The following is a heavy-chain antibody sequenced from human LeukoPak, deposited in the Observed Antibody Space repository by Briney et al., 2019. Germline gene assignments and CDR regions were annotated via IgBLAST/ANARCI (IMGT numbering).Heavy chain of an antibody. J-gene: IGHJ6*04. CDR3: ARVPIIVVRGPLYGMDV. Sequence: SETLSLTCAVYGGSFSGYYWSWIRQPPGKGLEWIGEINHSGSTNYNPSLKSRVTISVDTSKNQFSLKLSSVTAADTAVYYCARVPIIVVRGPLYGMDVWGKGTTVTVSS. D-gene: IGHD3-10*01. V-gene: IGHV4-34*01. CDR2: INHSGST. CDR1: GGSFSGYY.